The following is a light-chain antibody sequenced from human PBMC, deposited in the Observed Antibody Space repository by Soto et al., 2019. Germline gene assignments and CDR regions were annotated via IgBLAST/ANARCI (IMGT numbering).Light chain of an antibody. CDR1: RTVSRSS. Sequence: EIVLTQSRGTQHSSPVQRTNLYCXXSRTVSRSSLAWYQQKPGQAPRLLMFGASTRAAGFPDRFSGSGSGTDLTLTISSLEPEDFAIYYCQHRSDWPITFGQGTRLENK. V-gene: IGKV3D-20*02. J-gene: IGKJ5*01. CDR3: QHRSDWPIT. CDR2: GAS.